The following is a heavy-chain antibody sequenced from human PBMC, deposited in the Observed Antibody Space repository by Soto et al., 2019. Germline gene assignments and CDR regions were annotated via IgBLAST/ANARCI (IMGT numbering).Heavy chain of an antibody. J-gene: IGHJ4*02. CDR1: GFSLSTSGVG. V-gene: IGHV2-5*02. D-gene: IGHD2-15*01. Sequence: QITLKESGPTLVKPTQTLTLTCTFSGFSLSTSGVGVGWIRQPPGKALEWLALIYWDDDKRYSPSLKSRLTITKDTSKNQVVLTMTNMDPVDTATYYCAHVKWGWPRPTYYYFDYWGQGTLVTVSS. CDR2: IYWDDDK. CDR3: AHVKWGWPRPTYYYFDY.